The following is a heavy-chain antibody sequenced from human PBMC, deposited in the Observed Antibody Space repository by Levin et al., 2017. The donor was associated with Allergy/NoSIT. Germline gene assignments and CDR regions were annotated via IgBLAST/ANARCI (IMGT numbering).Heavy chain of an antibody. CDR3: ASIYGDYDWFDP. CDR2: MNPNSGNT. D-gene: IGHD4-17*01. Sequence: GESLKISCKASGYTFTSYDINWVRQATGQGLEWMGWMNPNSGNTGYAQKFQGRVTMTRNTSISTAYMELSSLRSEDTAVYYCASIYGDYDWFDPWGQGTLVTVSS. J-gene: IGHJ5*02. V-gene: IGHV1-8*01. CDR1: GYTFTSYD.